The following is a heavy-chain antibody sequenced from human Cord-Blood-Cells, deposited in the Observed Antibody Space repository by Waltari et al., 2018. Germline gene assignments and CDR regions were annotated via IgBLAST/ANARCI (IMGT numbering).Heavy chain of an antibody. CDR2: IYTSGST. V-gene: IGHV4-4*07. J-gene: IGHJ3*02. D-gene: IGHD6-19*01. Sequence: VQLQESGPGLVKLSETLSVTCTVYGGSTSSYYCGWNRPPAGKGLEWIGRIYTSGSTNYNPSLKSRVTMSVDTSKNQFSRKLSSATAADTAVYYCARARDSSGWYSDAFDIWGQGTMVTVSS. CDR1: GGSTSSYY. CDR3: ARARDSSGWYSDAFDI.